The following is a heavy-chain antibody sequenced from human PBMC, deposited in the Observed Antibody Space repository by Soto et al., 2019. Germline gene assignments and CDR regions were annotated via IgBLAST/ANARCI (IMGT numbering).Heavy chain of an antibody. CDR1: GLTFSSYS. Sequence: XESLSLSCAASGLTFSSYSMSWVRQAPGKGLEWVSAISGSGGSTYYADSVKGRFTISRDNSKNTLYLQMNSLRAEDTAVYYCAKLYDSSGYYYTSAFDYWGQGTLVTVSS. J-gene: IGHJ4*02. CDR2: ISGSGGST. D-gene: IGHD3-22*01. CDR3: AKLYDSSGYYYTSAFDY. V-gene: IGHV3-23*01.